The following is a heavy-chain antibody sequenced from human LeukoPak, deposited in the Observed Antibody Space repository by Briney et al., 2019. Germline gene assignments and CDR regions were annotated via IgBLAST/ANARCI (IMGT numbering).Heavy chain of an antibody. CDR1: GFTFSSYE. D-gene: IGHD3-10*01. CDR3: ARMGSYNDY. CDR2: ISSSGSTI. Sequence: PGGSLRLSCAASGFTFSSYEMNWVRRAPGKGLEWVSYISSSGSTIYYADSVKGRFTISRDNAKNSLYLQMNSLRAEDTAVYCCARMGSYNDYWGQGTLVTVSS. V-gene: IGHV3-48*03. J-gene: IGHJ4*02.